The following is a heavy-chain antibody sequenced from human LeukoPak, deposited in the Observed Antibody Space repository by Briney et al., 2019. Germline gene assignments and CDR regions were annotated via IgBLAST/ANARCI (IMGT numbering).Heavy chain of an antibody. CDR3: ARGPYCGGDCYPFDY. J-gene: IGHJ4*02. CDR2: IYYSGST. V-gene: IGHV4-59*01. D-gene: IGHD2-21*01. CDR1: GGSISSYY. Sequence: SETLSLTCTVSGGSISSYYWSWIWEPPGKGLEWGGYIYYSGSTNYNPSLKSRVTISVETSKNQFPLKLSSVTAADTAVYYCARGPYCGGDCYPFDYWGQGTLVTVSS.